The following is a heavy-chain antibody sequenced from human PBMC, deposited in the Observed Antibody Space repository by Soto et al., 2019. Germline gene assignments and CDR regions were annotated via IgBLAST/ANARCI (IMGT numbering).Heavy chain of an antibody. CDR2: ISYDGSNK. D-gene: IGHD3-22*01. V-gene: IGHV3-30-3*01. Sequence: QVQLVESGGGVVQPGRSLRLSCAASGFTFSSYAMHWVRQAPGKGLEWVAVISYDGSNKYYADSVKGRFTISRDNSKNTLYLQMNSLRAEDTAVYYCARDPYDTVIVVADYWGQGTLVTVSS. CDR3: ARDPYDTVIVVADY. CDR1: GFTFSSYA. J-gene: IGHJ4*02.